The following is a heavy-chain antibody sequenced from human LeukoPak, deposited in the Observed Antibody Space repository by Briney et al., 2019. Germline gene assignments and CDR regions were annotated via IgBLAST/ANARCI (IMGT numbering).Heavy chain of an antibody. CDR1: GFTLSSYS. D-gene: IGHD5-18*01. V-gene: IGHV3-48*01. J-gene: IGHJ4*02. CDR2: ISSSSSTI. Sequence: GGSLRLSCAASGFTLSSYSMNWVRQAPGKGLEWVSYISSSSSTIYYADSVKGRFTISNDKDKNSLYVHMNSMRAEDTAVYYCARERCGYSYGSADYWGQGTLVTVSS. CDR3: ARERCGYSYGSADY.